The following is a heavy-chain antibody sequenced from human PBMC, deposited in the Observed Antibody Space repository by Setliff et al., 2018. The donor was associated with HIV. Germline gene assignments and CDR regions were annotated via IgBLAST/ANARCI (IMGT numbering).Heavy chain of an antibody. V-gene: IGHV4-34*01. CDR2: INHSGST. CDR3: ARGSDYIWGNYRFPFDY. J-gene: IGHJ4*02. CDR1: GGSISSYY. Sequence: SETLSLTCTVSGGSISSYYWSWIRQPPWKGLEWIGEINHSGSTNYNPSLKSRVTISVDTSKSQFSLKLSSVTAADTALYYCARGSDYIWGNYRFPFDYWGQGTLVTVSS. D-gene: IGHD3-16*02.